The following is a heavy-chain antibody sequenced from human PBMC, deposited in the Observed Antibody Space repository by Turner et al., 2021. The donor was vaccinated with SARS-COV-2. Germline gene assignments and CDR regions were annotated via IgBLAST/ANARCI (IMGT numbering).Heavy chain of an antibody. V-gene: IGHV4-39*01. D-gene: IGHD7-27*01. CDR1: GRYISSGSYY. J-gene: IGHJ2*01. Sequence: QLQLQESAPGRGKPSKTRAPTCTVAGRYISSGSYYWGWIRQPPGKGLEWIGGLYYSASTNYNPTIKSRVTISEGTSNNQCSMEMSSVTVADTAVYDWAGRRHTWIGLGSMGRYFDLWGRGTLVTVSS. CDR3: AGRRHTWIGLGSMGRYFDL. CDR2: LYYSAST.